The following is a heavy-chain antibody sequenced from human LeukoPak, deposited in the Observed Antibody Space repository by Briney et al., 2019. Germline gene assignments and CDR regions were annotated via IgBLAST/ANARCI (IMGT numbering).Heavy chain of an antibody. CDR1: GFTVSSNY. CDR3: AKVKSMIVAPIDY. CDR2: IYSGGST. V-gene: IGHV3-53*01. Sequence: GGSLRLSCAASGFTVSSNYMSWVRQAPGKGLEWVSVIYSGGSTYYADSVKGRFTISRDNSKNTLYLQMNSLRAEDTAVYYCAKVKSMIVAPIDYWGQGTLVTVSS. J-gene: IGHJ4*02. D-gene: IGHD3-22*01.